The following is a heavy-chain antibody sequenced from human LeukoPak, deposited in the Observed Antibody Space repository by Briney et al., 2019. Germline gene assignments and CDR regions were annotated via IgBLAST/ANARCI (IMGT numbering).Heavy chain of an antibody. CDR2: INPSGGST. V-gene: IGHV1-46*01. D-gene: IGHD2-15*01. CDR3: ARISGGSEDFDY. CDR1: GYTFTSYG. Sequence: GASVKVSCKASGYTFTSYGISWVRQAPGQGLEWMGIINPSGGSTSYAQKFQGRVTMTRDTSTSTVYMELSSLRSEDTAVYYCARISGGSEDFDYWGQGTLVTVSS. J-gene: IGHJ4*02.